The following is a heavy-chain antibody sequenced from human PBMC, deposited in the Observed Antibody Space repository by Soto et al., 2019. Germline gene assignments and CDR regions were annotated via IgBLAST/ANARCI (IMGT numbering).Heavy chain of an antibody. CDR1: GGSISSGGYY. D-gene: IGHD6-13*01. Sequence: SETLSLTCTVSGGSISSGGYYWSWIRQHPGKGLEWIGYIYYSGSTYYNPSLKSRVTISVDTSKNQFSLKLSSVTAADTAVYYCARNGYSSSWYHYWGQGTLVTVSS. CDR3: ARNGYSSSWYHY. V-gene: IGHV4-31*03. CDR2: IYYSGST. J-gene: IGHJ4*02.